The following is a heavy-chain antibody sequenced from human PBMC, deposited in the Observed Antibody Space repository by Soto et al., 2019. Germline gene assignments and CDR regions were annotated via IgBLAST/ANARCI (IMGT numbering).Heavy chain of an antibody. CDR3: ARAVAYCGGDCYQYYFDY. V-gene: IGHV3-21*01. CDR1: GFTFSSYS. J-gene: IGHJ4*02. D-gene: IGHD2-21*02. CDR2: ISSSSSYI. Sequence: PGGSLRLSCAASGFTFSSYSMNWVRQAPGKGLEWVSSISSSSSYIYYADSVKGRFTISRDNAKNSLYLQMNSLRAEDTAVYYCARAVAYCGGDCYQYYFDYWGQGTLVTVSS.